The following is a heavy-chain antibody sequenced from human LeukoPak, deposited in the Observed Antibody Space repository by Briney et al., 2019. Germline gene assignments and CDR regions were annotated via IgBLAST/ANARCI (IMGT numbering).Heavy chain of an antibody. J-gene: IGHJ4*02. CDR3: AKGGKWDVTPFDY. V-gene: IGHV3-23*01. D-gene: IGHD1-26*01. Sequence: GGSLRLSCAASGFTFTSYSMNWVRQAPGKGLEWVSTISGGGGSTYYADSVKGRFTISRDNSKNTLYQQVNSLRAEDTAVYYCAKGGKWDVTPFDYWGQGTLVTVSS. CDR2: ISGGGGST. CDR1: GFTFTSYS.